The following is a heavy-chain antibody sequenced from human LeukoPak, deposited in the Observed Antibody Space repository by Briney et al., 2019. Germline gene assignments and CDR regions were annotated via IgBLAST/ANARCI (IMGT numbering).Heavy chain of an antibody. J-gene: IGHJ5*02. CDR3: ARGSGSYGVVDWFDP. D-gene: IGHD3-10*01. CDR1: GGSISSYY. CDR2: IYYSEST. Sequence: SETLSLTCTVSGGSISSYYWSWIRQPPGKRLEWIGYIYYSESTNYNPSLKSRVTISVDTSKNQFSLKLSSVTAADTAVYYRARGSGSYGVVDWFDPWGQGTLVTVSS. V-gene: IGHV4-59*01.